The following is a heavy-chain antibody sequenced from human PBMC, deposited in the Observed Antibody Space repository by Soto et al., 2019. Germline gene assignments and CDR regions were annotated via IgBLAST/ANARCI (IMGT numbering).Heavy chain of an antibody. CDR1: GYTFTSYY. CDR2: INPSGDST. CDR3: AIEPRLYYYGMDV. J-gene: IGHJ6*02. Sequence: GASVKVSCKASGYTFTSYYMHWVRQAPGQGLGWMGIINPSGDSTSYAQKFQGRVTMTRDTSTSTVYMELSSLRSEDTAVYYCAIEPRLYYYGMDVWGQGTTVTVSS. V-gene: IGHV1-46*01.